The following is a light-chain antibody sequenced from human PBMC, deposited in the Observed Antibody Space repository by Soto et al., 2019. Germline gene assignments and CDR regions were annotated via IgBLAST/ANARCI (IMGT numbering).Light chain of an antibody. CDR2: DAS. CDR1: QSLSSW. Sequence: DIQMTQSPSTLSASVGDRVTITCRDSQSLSSWLAWYQQKPGKAPKLLIYDASSLESGVPSRFSGSGTGTEITIAISRPQADDFASYYYHQYNRYWTFGQGTKVDIK. V-gene: IGKV1-5*01. CDR3: HQYNRYWT. J-gene: IGKJ2*01.